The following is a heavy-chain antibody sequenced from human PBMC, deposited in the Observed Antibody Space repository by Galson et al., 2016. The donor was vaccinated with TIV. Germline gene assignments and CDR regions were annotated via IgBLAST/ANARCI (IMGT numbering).Heavy chain of an antibody. J-gene: IGHJ3*02. D-gene: IGHD6-19*01. Sequence: CAISGDSVSSHRTAWNWIRQSPARGLEWLGRTYYRSKWYSNYEVSLKSRININSDTSKNQFSLQLNSVSPADTAVYFCVREREVSSSGWFGNFFAFDIWGPGTLVTVSS. CDR2: TYYRSKWYS. CDR3: VREREVSSSGWFGNFFAFDI. V-gene: IGHV6-1*01. CDR1: GDSVSSHRTA.